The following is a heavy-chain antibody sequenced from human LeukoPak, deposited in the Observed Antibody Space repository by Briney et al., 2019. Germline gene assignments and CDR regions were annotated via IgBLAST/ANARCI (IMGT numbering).Heavy chain of an antibody. CDR2: ISAYNGNT. CDR1: GYTFTSYG. D-gene: IGHD2-15*01. J-gene: IGHJ4*02. V-gene: IGHV1-18*01. CDR3: AREIPSCSGGSCYPSYFDY. Sequence: ASVKVSCKASGYTFTSYGISWVRQAPGQGLEWMGWISAYNGNTNYAQKLQGRVTMTTDTSTNTAYMELRSLRSDDTAVYYCAREIPSCSGGSCYPSYFDYWGQGTLVTVSS.